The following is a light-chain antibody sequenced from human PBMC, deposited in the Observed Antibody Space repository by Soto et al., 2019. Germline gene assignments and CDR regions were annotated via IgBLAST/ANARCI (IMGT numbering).Light chain of an antibody. CDR3: QQRSNSHT. Sequence: GTTQSLATLSVYPAARATLSCRASQSVGSDLVWYLQKPGQAPRLLIYGASNRATGVPDRFSGSGSGTVFTLTISSLQSDDFAVYYCQQRSNSHTSGGGTKVDI. CDR1: QSVGSD. CDR2: GAS. J-gene: IGKJ4*01. V-gene: IGKV3-15*01.